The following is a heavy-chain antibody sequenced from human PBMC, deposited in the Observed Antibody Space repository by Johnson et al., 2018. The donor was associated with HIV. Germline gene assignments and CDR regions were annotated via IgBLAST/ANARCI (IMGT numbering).Heavy chain of an antibody. V-gene: IGHV3-30*03. D-gene: IGHD1-26*01. CDR2: TSYDGNNK. Sequence: VQLVESGGGVVQPGRSLRLSCAASGFAFSNFGMHWVPQAPGRGLEWVAVTSYDGNNKYYADSVKGRFIIPRDNSKNTMYLQLNSLSAEDTAVYYCARVEWDQNAFDIWGQGTMVTVSS. CDR3: ARVEWDQNAFDI. CDR1: GFAFSNFG. J-gene: IGHJ3*02.